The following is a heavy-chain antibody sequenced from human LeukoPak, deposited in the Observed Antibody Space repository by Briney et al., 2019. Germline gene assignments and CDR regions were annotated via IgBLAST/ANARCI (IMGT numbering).Heavy chain of an antibody. V-gene: IGHV4-4*07. CDR3: ARVSSNDYGNFDY. D-gene: IGHD4-17*01. Sequence: PSETLSFTCTVAGSSIRIYYWSWIRKPAGKGLEWIGRIYTSGSTNYNPSLKSRVTMSVDTSKNQFSLKLSSVTAADTAVYYCARVSSNDYGNFDYWGQGTLVTASS. J-gene: IGHJ4*02. CDR2: IYTSGST. CDR1: GSSIRIYY.